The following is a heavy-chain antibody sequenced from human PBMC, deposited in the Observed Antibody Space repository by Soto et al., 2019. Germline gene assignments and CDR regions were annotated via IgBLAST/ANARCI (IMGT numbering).Heavy chain of an antibody. D-gene: IGHD5-12*01. CDR2: IYYSGST. CDR1: GGSISSGDYY. V-gene: IGHV4-30-4*01. Sequence: KTSETLSLTCTVSGGSISSGDYYWSWIRQPPGKGLEWIGYIYYSGSTYYNPSLKSRVTISVDTSKNQFSLKLSSVTAADTAVYYCARGWISYSPDPTHVDPWGQGTLVTVSS. J-gene: IGHJ5*02. CDR3: ARGWISYSPDPTHVDP.